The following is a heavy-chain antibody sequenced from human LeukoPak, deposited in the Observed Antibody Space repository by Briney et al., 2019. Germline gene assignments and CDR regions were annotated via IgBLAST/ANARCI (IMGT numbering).Heavy chain of an antibody. CDR1: GGTFSSYA. CDR2: IIPIFGTA. J-gene: IGHJ4*02. V-gene: IGHV1-69*13. CDR3: ASYYDFWSGNFDY. Sequence: SVKVSCKASGGTFSSYAISWVRQAPGQGLEWMGGIIPIFGTANYARKFQGRVTITADESTSTAYMELSSLRSEDTAVYYCASYYDFWSGNFDYWGQGTLVTVSS. D-gene: IGHD3-3*01.